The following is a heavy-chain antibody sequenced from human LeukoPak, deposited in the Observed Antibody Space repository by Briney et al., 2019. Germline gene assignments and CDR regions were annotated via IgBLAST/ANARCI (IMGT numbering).Heavy chain of an antibody. Sequence: GGSLRLSCAASGFTFSSYSMNWVRQAPGKGLEWVSSISSSSSYIYYADSVKGRFTISRDNAKNSLYLQMNSMRAEDTAVYYCARSSPHCSSTSCYNDAFDIWGQGTMVTVSS. CDR2: ISSSSSYI. D-gene: IGHD2-2*02. J-gene: IGHJ3*02. CDR3: ARSSPHCSSTSCYNDAFDI. CDR1: GFTFSSYS. V-gene: IGHV3-21*01.